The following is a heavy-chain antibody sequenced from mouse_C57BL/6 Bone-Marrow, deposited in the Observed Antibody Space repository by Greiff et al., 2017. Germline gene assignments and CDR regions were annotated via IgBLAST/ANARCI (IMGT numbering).Heavy chain of an antibody. CDR1: GYTFTSYW. D-gene: IGHD2-3*01. J-gene: IGHJ4*01. V-gene: IGHV1-64*01. CDR3: ARRDGYYYAMDY. CDR2: IHPNSGST. Sequence: QVQLQQPGAELVKPGASVKLSCKASGYTFTSYWMHWVKQRPGQGLEWIGMIHPNSGSTNYNEKFKSKATLTVDKSTSTAYMKLSSLTSEDSAVYYCARRDGYYYAMDYWGQGTSVTVSS.